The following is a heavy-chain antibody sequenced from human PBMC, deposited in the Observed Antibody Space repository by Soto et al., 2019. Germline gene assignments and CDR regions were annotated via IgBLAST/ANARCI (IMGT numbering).Heavy chain of an antibody. CDR3: ARGRYCISTSCYLDY. V-gene: IGHV3-7*01. J-gene: IGHJ4*02. D-gene: IGHD2-2*01. CDR1: GFTFSSYW. CDR2: IKQDGSEK. Sequence: EVQLVESGGGLVQPGGSLRLSCAASGFTFSSYWMSWVRQAPGKGLEWVANIKQDGSEKYYVDSVKGRFTISRDNAKNSLYLQMNSPRAEDTAVYYCARGRYCISTSCYLDYWGQGTLVTVSS.